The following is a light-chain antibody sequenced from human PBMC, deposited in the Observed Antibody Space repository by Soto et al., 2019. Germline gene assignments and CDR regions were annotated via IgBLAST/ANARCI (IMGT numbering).Light chain of an antibody. CDR3: QQINSYPQT. Sequence: DIQLTQSPSFLSASVGDRVTITCRASQGISSYLAWYQQKPGKAPKLLIYAASTLQSGVPSRFSGSGSGTEFTLTISSLQPEDFATYCCQQINSYPQTFGQGTEVEIK. CDR1: QGISSY. J-gene: IGKJ1*01. V-gene: IGKV1-9*01. CDR2: AAS.